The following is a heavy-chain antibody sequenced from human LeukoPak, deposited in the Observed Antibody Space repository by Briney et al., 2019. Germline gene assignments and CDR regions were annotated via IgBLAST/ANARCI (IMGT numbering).Heavy chain of an antibody. D-gene: IGHD2-21*01. CDR2: ISSSGSYI. J-gene: IGHJ4*02. CDR3: AKDRGDCYDY. V-gene: IGHV3-23*01. Sequence: QPGGSLRLSCAASGFTFSSYAMTWVRQAPGKGLEWVSSISSSGSYIYYADSVKGRFTISRDNSKNTLFLQVNSLRPEDTAVYCCAKDRGDCYDYWGQGALVTVSS. CDR1: GFTFSSYA.